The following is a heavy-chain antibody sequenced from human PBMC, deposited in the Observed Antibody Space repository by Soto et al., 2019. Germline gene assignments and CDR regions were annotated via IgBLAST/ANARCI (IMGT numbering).Heavy chain of an antibody. Sequence: QVQLVESGGGVVQPGRSLRLSCAASGFTFSSYAMHWVRQAPGKGLEWVAVISYDGSNEYYADSVKGRFTISRDNSKNTLYLQMTSLRAEDTAVYYCAKDQGYTYGPSDYWGQGTLVTVSS. V-gene: IGHV3-30*18. J-gene: IGHJ4*02. CDR3: AKDQGYTYGPSDY. D-gene: IGHD5-18*01. CDR1: GFTFSSYA. CDR2: ISYDGSNE.